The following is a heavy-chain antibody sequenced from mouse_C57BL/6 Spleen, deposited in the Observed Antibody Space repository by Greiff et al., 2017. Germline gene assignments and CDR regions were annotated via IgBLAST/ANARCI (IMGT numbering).Heavy chain of an antibody. CDR1: GYAFTNYL. Sequence: QVQLQQPGAELVRPGTSVKVSCKASGYAFTNYLIEWVKQRPGQGLEWIGVINPGSGGTNYNEKFKGKATLTADKSSSTAYMQRSSLTSEDSAVYFCARSRTPYYFDYWGQGTTLTVSS. V-gene: IGHV1-54*01. J-gene: IGHJ2*01. D-gene: IGHD5-1*01. CDR2: INPGSGGT. CDR3: ARSRTPYYFDY.